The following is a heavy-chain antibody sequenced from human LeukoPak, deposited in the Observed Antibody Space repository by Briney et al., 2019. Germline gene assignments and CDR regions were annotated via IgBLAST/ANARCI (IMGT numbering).Heavy chain of an antibody. CDR3: ARRGTIFGPESL. CDR2: IYTSGNT. J-gene: IGHJ2*01. CDR1: GGSISYYY. D-gene: IGHD3-3*01. V-gene: IGHV4-4*09. Sequence: SETLSLTCSVPGGSISYYYWTWIRQPPGKGLEWIGYIYTSGNTDYNPSLKSRVSMSLDTSKSQLSLSLSSVTAADTAVYFCARRGTIFGPESLWGRGTLVTVSS.